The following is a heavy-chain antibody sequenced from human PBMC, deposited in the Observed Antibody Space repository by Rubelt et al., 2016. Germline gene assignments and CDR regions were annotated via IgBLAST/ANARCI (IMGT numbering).Heavy chain of an antibody. V-gene: IGHV4-34*01. J-gene: IGHJ4*02. D-gene: IGHD3-22*01. Sequence: GKGLEWIGEINHSGSTNYNPSLKSRVTISVDTSKNQFSLKLSSVTAADTAVYYCARRPHYYDSSGYYPYYFDYWGQGTLVTVSS. CDR3: ARRPHYYDSSGYYPYYFDY. CDR2: INHSGST.